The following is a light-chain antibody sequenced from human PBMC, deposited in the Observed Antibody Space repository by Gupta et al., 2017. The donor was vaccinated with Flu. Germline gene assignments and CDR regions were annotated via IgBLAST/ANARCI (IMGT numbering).Light chain of an antibody. Sequence: SFVLTPPPSVSVAPGQTARITCGGNNIGKKGVHWYQQRPGQAPVLVVQEDSDRPSGIPERFSGSNAKNTATLTITRVEAGDEADYYCQVWDPDTDHYVFGTGTKVTVL. CDR2: EDS. CDR1: NIGKKG. J-gene: IGLJ1*01. V-gene: IGLV3-21*02. CDR3: QVWDPDTDHYV.